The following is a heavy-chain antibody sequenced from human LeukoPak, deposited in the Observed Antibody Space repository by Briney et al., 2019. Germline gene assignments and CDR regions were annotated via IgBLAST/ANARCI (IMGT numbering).Heavy chain of an antibody. V-gene: IGHV1-46*01. CDR3: ARDYYGSGTETEY. D-gene: IGHD3-10*01. Sequence: ASVKVSCKASGYSFTSYYMNWVRQAPGQGLEWMGIINASGGSTSYAQKLQGRVTMTTDTSMSTAYMELRSLRSDDTAVYYCARDYYGSGTETEYWGQGTLVTVSS. CDR2: INASGGST. CDR1: GYSFTSYY. J-gene: IGHJ4*02.